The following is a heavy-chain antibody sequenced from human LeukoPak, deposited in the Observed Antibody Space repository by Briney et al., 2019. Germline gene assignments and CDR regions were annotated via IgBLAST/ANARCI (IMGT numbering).Heavy chain of an antibody. V-gene: IGHV3-23*01. Sequence: GGSLRLSCAASGFTFSSYAMTWVRQAPGKGLEWVSTISGSGANTYYADSVKGRFTISRDNSKNTLSLQLNSLRVEDTALYYCAKYSDSTGAHYFDYWGQGTLVTVSS. D-gene: IGHD2/OR15-2a*01. CDR3: AKYSDSTGAHYFDY. J-gene: IGHJ4*02. CDR2: ISGSGANT. CDR1: GFTFSSYA.